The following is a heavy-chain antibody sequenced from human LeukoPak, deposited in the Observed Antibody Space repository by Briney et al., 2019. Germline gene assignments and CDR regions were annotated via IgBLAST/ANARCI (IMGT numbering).Heavy chain of an antibody. CDR3: ARDVNRGFDY. CDR2: ISSGSSHI. CDR1: GFTFSSYT. V-gene: IGHV3-21*01. D-gene: IGHD3-16*02. Sequence: GGSLRLSCVASGFTFSSYTVNWVRQAPGRGLEWVSFISSGSSHIYYADSVTGRFTISRDNAKNSLYLQMNSLRAEDTALYYCARDVNRGFDYWGQGTLVTVSS. J-gene: IGHJ4*02.